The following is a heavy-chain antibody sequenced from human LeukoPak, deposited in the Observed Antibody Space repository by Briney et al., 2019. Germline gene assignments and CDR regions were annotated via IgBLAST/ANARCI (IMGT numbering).Heavy chain of an antibody. CDR1: GGSISSYY. CDR3: ARVGTVTTTGFDY. CDR2: IYHSESA. Sequence: SETLSLTCTVSGGSISSYYWSWIRQPPGKGLEWIGEIYHSESANYNPSLQSRVTISVDKSKNHFSLKVSSVTAADTAVYYCARVGTVTTTGFDYWGQGTLVTVSS. D-gene: IGHD4-17*01. J-gene: IGHJ4*02. V-gene: IGHV4-59*12.